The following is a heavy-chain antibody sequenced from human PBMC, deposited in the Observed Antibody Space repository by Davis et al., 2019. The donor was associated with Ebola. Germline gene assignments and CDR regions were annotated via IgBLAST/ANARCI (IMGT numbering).Heavy chain of an antibody. CDR2: ISAYNGNT. D-gene: IGHD4-17*01. CDR1: GYTFTSYG. CDR3: ASYYGEDYGMDV. V-gene: IGHV1-18*01. J-gene: IGHJ6*04. Sequence: VSVKVSCKASGYTFTSYGIIWARQVPGQGLEWMGWISAYNGNTNYAQKLQGRVTMTTDTSTSTAYMELRSLRSDDTAVYYCASYYGEDYGMDVWGKGTTVTVSS.